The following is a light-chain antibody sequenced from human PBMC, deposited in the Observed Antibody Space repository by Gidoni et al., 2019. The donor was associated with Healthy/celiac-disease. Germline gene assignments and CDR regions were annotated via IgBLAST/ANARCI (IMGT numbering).Light chain of an antibody. CDR1: QRVSSY. V-gene: IGKV3-15*01. CDR3: QQYNNWPPWT. CDR2: GAS. J-gene: IGKJ1*01. Sequence: ELVMTQSPATLPVSPGESATLSCRASQRVSSYLAWYQQKPGQAPRLLIYGASPGATGIPARFSGSGSGTEFTLTISSLQSEDFAVYYCQQYNNWPPWTFGQGTKVEIK.